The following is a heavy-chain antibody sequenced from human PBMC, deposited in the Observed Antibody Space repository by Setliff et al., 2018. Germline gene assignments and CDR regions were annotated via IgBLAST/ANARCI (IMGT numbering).Heavy chain of an antibody. Sequence: GGSLRLSCTASGFTFGEYAMSWVRQAPGKGLEWVGFIRSKVFGGTTEYAASVKGRFSISRDDSESIAYLQMDSLKSEDTAVYFCTRGPRDGYNSGLDYWGQGALVTVSS. CDR2: IRSKVFGGTT. CDR3: TRGPRDGYNSGLDY. D-gene: IGHD5-12*01. J-gene: IGHJ4*02. V-gene: IGHV3-49*04. CDR1: GFTFGEYA.